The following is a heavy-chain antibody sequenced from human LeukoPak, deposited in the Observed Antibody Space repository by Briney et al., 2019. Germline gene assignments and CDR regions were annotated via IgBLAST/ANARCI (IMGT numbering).Heavy chain of an antibody. CDR3: AGDPHGYNSYFDY. Sequence: GGSLRLSCAAFGFIVSSNYLNGVGQAPGKGLEWVSVIYTDGSTYYADSVKGRFTISRDISRNTVHLQMNSLRAGDTAVYYCAGDPHGYNSYFDYWGQGTLVTVSS. CDR1: GFIVSSNY. D-gene: IGHD5-24*01. CDR2: IYTDGST. V-gene: IGHV3-53*01. J-gene: IGHJ4*02.